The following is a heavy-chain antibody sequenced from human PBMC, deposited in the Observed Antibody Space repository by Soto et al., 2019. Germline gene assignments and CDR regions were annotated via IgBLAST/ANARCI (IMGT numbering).Heavy chain of an antibody. Sequence: EVQLVESGGGLVQPGRSLRLSCAASGFTFDDYAMHWVRQAPGKGLEWVSGISWNSGSIGYADSVKGRFTISRDNAKNSLYLQMNSLXXXDTAXYXXXKXXXPXLXXSGTEGDSKFDYWGQGTLVTVSS. D-gene: IGHD3-10*01. CDR2: ISWNSGSI. CDR1: GFTFDDYA. V-gene: IGHV3-9*01. CDR3: XKXXXPXLXXSGTEGDSKFDY. J-gene: IGHJ4*02.